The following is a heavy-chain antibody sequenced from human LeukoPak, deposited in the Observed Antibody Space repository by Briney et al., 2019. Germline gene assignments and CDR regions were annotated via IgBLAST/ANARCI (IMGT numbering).Heavy chain of an antibody. CDR1: GGSISSSSHY. CDR2: VST. J-gene: IGHJ4*02. Sequence: SGTLSLTCTVSGGSISSSSHYWGWIRPPPGKGLEWIGVSTYYNPSLKNRVTISVDTSKNQFSLKLSSVTAADTAVYYCARHKDRCSSSSFDYWGQGNLVTVSS. D-gene: IGHD6-6*01. V-gene: IGHV4-39*01. CDR3: ARHKDRCSSSSFDY.